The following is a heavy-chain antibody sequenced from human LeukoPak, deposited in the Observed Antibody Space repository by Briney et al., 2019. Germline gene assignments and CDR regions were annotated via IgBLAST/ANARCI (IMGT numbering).Heavy chain of an antibody. D-gene: IGHD3-10*01. J-gene: IGHJ3*02. CDR2: ISSSGSTI. Sequence: GGSLRLSCAASGFTFSSYEMNWVRQAPGKGLEWVSYISSSGSTIYYADSVKGRFTISRDNAKNTLYLQMNSLRAEDTAVYYCARDYDGSENDAFDIWGQGTMVTVSS. CDR1: GFTFSSYE. V-gene: IGHV3-48*03. CDR3: ARDYDGSENDAFDI.